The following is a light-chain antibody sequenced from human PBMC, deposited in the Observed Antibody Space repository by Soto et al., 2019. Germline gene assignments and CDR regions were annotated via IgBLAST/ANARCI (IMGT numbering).Light chain of an antibody. V-gene: IGKV3-15*01. CDR1: QSVSIN. Sequence: EIVMTQSPAALSVSPGERATLSCRASQSVSINLAWFQQKPGQAPRLLIYGASTRATGIPARFSGSGSGTEFTLTISSLQSEDFAVYYCQQCKDWPLTFGGGTMVDI. CDR3: QQCKDWPLT. CDR2: GAS. J-gene: IGKJ4*01.